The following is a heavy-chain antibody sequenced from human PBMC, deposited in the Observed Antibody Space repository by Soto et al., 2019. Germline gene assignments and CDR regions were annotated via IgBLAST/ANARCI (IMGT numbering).Heavy chain of an antibody. V-gene: IGHV3-30*18. D-gene: IGHD3-3*01. CDR2: ISYDGSNK. J-gene: IGHJ6*02. Sequence: TGGSLRLSCAASGFTFSSYGMRWVRQAPGKGLEWVAVISYDGSNKYYADSVKGRFTISRDNSKNTLYLQMNSLRAEDTAVYYCAKVGESYDFWSGAFYYYYGMDVWGQGTTVTVSS. CDR1: GFTFSSYG. CDR3: AKVGESYDFWSGAFYYYYGMDV.